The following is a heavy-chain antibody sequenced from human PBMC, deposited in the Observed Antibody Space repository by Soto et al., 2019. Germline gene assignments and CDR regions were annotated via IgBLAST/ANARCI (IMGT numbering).Heavy chain of an antibody. J-gene: IGHJ4*02. Sequence: PGESLKISCKGSGYSFTSYWIGWVRQMPGKGLEWMGIIYPGDSDTRYSPSFQGQVTISADKSISTAYLQWSSLKASDTAMYYCARGTYYYDSSGYPGLDYWGQGTLVTVSS. CDR2: IYPGDSDT. V-gene: IGHV5-51*01. CDR3: ARGTYYYDSSGYPGLDY. D-gene: IGHD3-22*01. CDR1: GYSFTSYW.